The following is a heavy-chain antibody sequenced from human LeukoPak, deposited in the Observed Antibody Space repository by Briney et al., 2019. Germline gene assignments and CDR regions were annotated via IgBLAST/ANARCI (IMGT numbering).Heavy chain of an antibody. V-gene: IGHV3-9*01. CDR1: GFTFDDYA. CDR2: ISWNSGSI. CDR3: ARDDI. Sequence: GGSLRLSCAASGFTFDDYAMHWVRQAPGKGLEWVSGISWNSGSIGYADSVKGRFTISRDNAKNSLYLQMNSLRAEDTALYYCARDDIWGQGTMVTVSS. J-gene: IGHJ3*02.